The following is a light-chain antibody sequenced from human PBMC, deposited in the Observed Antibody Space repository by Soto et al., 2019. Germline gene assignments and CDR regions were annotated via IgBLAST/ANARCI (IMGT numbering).Light chain of an antibody. Sequence: EIVMTQSPATLSVSPGERATLSCRASQSVSSNLAWYQQKPGQAPRLLIYGASTRATGIPARFSGSGSGTGVTLTISSLQSEDFAVYYCQQYNNWLPLTFGGGTKVEIK. CDR3: QQYNNWLPLT. CDR2: GAS. CDR1: QSVSSN. J-gene: IGKJ4*01. V-gene: IGKV3D-15*01.